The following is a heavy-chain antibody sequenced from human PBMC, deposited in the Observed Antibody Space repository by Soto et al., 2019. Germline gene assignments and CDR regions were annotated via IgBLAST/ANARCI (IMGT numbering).Heavy chain of an antibody. CDR1: GFTFSSYA. D-gene: IGHD3-3*01. V-gene: IGHV3-23*01. Sequence: GGSLRLSCAASGFTFSSYAMSWVRQTPGKGLEWVSAISGSGGRTYYAGSVKGRFTISRDISKNTLYLQMNSLRAEDTAVYYCAKEGDFWSGSNSFDYWGQGTLVTVSS. CDR2: ISGSGGRT. J-gene: IGHJ4*02. CDR3: AKEGDFWSGSNSFDY.